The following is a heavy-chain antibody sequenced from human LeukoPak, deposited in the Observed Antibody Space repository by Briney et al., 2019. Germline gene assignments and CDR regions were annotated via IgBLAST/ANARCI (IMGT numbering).Heavy chain of an antibody. CDR1: GFTFSRYA. D-gene: IGHD1-26*01. CDR2: ISGSGGST. Sequence: PGGSLRLSCAASGFTFSRYAMSWVRQAPGKGLEWVSAISGSGGSTYYADSVKGRFTISRDNSKNTLYLQMNSLRAEDTAVYYCARRPSIVGATSDPFDYWGQGTLVTVSS. V-gene: IGHV3-23*01. CDR3: ARRPSIVGATSDPFDY. J-gene: IGHJ4*02.